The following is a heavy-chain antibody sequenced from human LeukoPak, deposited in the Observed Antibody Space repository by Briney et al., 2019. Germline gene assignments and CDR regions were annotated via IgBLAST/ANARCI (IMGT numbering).Heavy chain of an antibody. CDR1: GYTFTGYY. CDR2: INPNSGGT. D-gene: IGHD3-10*01. Sequence: ASVKVSCKASGYTFTGYYMHWVRQAPGQGLEWMGWINPNSGGTNYAQKFQGRVTMTRDTFISTAYVELSRLRSDDTAVYYCARVIMTMVRADAFDIWGQGTMVTVSS. V-gene: IGHV1-2*02. J-gene: IGHJ3*02. CDR3: ARVIMTMVRADAFDI.